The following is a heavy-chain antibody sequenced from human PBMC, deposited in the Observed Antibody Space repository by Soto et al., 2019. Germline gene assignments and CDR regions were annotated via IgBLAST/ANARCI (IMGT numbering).Heavy chain of an antibody. CDR3: AKDYSPSSWYCLDY. V-gene: IGHV3-23*01. D-gene: IGHD6-13*01. Sequence: PGGSLRLSCAASGFTFSSYAMSWVRQAPGKGLEWVSAISGSGGSTYYADSVKGRFTISRDNSKNTLYLQMNSLRAEDTAVYYCAKDYSPSSWYCLDYWGQGTLVTVSS. CDR2: ISGSGGST. J-gene: IGHJ4*02. CDR1: GFTFSSYA.